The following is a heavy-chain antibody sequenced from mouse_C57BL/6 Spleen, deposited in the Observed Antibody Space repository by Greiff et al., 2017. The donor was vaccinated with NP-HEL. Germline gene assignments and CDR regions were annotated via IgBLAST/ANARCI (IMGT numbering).Heavy chain of an antibody. Sequence: QVQLKESGAELVKPGASVKISCKASGYAFSSYWMNWVKQRPGKGLEWIGQIYPGDGDTNYNGKFKGKATLTADKSSSTAYMQLSSLTSEDSAVYFCARDPTGAMDYWGQGTSVTVSS. CDR2: IYPGDGDT. CDR3: ARDPTGAMDY. D-gene: IGHD4-1*01. V-gene: IGHV1-80*01. CDR1: GYAFSSYW. J-gene: IGHJ4*01.